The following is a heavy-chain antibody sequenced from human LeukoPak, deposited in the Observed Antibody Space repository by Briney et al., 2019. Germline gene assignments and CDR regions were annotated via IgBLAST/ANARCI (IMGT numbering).Heavy chain of an antibody. D-gene: IGHD3-22*01. J-gene: IGHJ4*02. CDR3: ATSYDSSGCD. CDR1: GFNFDDYG. CDR2: INWNGGGT. Sequence: PGGSLRLSCAASGFNFDDYGMSWVRQAPGKGLEWVSGINWNGGGTGYADSVKGRFTISRDNAKNSLYLQMNNLRAEDTALYYCATSYDSSGCDWGQGTLVTVSS. V-gene: IGHV3-20*04.